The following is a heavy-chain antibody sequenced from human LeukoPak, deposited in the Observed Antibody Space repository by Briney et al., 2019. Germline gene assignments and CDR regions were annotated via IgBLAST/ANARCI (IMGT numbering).Heavy chain of an antibody. Sequence: GGSLRLSCAASGFTFSSYSMNWVRQAPGKGLEWVSAISGSGGSAYYADSVKGRFTISRDNSKNTLYLQMNSLRAEDTAVYYCAKISVTTGFYWGQGTLVTVSS. J-gene: IGHJ4*02. D-gene: IGHD4-17*01. CDR2: ISGSGGSA. CDR1: GFTFSSYS. CDR3: AKISVTTGFY. V-gene: IGHV3-23*01.